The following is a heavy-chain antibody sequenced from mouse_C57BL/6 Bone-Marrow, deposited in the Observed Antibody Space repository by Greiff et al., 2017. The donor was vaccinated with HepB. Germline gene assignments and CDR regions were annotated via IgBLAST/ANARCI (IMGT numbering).Heavy chain of an antibody. Sequence: EVKLVESGGGLVKPGGSLKLSCAASGFTFSDYGMHWVRQAPEKGLEWVAYISSGSSTIYYADTVKGRFPISRDNAKNTLFLQMTSLRSEDTAMYYCARIVIHYAMDYWGQGTSVTVSS. CDR2: ISSGSSTI. CDR3: ARIVIHYAMDY. D-gene: IGHD1-2*01. V-gene: IGHV5-17*01. J-gene: IGHJ4*01. CDR1: GFTFSDYG.